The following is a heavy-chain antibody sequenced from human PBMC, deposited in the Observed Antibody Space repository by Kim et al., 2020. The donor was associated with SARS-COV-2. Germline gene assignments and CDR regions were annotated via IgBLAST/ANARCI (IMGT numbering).Heavy chain of an antibody. D-gene: IGHD5-12*01. CDR3: ASGGWLGPPFDY. J-gene: IGHJ4*02. Sequence: GGSLRLSCAASGFTFSSYGMHWVRQAPGKGLEWVAVISYDGSNKYYADSVKGRFTISRDNSKNTLYLQMNSLRAEDTAVYYCASGGWLGPPFDYWGQGTLVTVSS. CDR2: ISYDGSNK. V-gene: IGHV3-30*03. CDR1: GFTFSSYG.